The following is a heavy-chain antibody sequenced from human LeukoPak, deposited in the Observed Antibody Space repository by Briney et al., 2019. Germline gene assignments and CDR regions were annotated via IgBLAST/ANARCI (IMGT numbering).Heavy chain of an antibody. Sequence: GASVKVSCKASGSTFSSYAISWVRQAPGQGLEWMGGIIPIFGTANYAQKFQGRVTITADKSTSTAYMELSSLRSEDTAVYYCARTRSSSSSWYGQFDYWGQGTLVTVSS. CDR1: GSTFSSYA. CDR3: ARTRSSSSSWYGQFDY. J-gene: IGHJ4*02. D-gene: IGHD6-13*01. V-gene: IGHV1-69*06. CDR2: IIPIFGTA.